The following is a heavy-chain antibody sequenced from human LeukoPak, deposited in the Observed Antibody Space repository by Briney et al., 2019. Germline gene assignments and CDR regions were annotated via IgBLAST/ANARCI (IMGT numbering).Heavy chain of an antibody. J-gene: IGHJ4*02. D-gene: IGHD3-22*01. Sequence: GGSLRLSCVASGFTFISHEMNWVRQAPGKGLEWISYIHSSGATIYYADCVQGRFTISRDNANDSLYLQMNSLRVDDSAIYYCARMRGEYFDSSGPFLFDFWGQGTLVTVSS. CDR2: IHSSGATI. CDR1: GFTFISHE. V-gene: IGHV3-48*03. CDR3: ARMRGEYFDSSGPFLFDF.